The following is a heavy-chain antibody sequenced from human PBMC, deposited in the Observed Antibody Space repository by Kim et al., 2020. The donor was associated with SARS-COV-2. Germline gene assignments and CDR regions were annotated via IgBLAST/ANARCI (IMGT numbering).Heavy chain of an antibody. Sequence: SETLSLTCAVYGGSFSGYYWSWIRQPPGKGLEWIGEINHSGSTNYNPSLKSRVTISVDTSKNQFSLKLSSVTAADTAVYYCAVRKGIAAAGPYYYYYGMDVWGQGTTVTVSS. CDR3: AVRKGIAAAGPYYYYYGMDV. V-gene: IGHV4-34*01. D-gene: IGHD6-13*01. CDR2: INHSGST. CDR1: GGSFSGYY. J-gene: IGHJ6*02.